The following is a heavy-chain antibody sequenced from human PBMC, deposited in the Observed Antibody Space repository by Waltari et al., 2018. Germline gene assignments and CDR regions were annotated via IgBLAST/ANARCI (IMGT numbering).Heavy chain of an antibody. D-gene: IGHD3-10*01. J-gene: IGHJ4*02. V-gene: IGHV4-34*01. CDR1: GGSFSGYY. CDR2: INHSGST. Sequence: QVQLQQWGAGLLKPSETLSLTCAVYGGSFSGYYWSWIRQPPGKGLEWIGEINHSGSTNYNPSLKSRVTISVDTSKNQFSLKLSSVTAADTAGYYCAIGESPQGSFDYWGQGTLVTVSS. CDR3: AIGESPQGSFDY.